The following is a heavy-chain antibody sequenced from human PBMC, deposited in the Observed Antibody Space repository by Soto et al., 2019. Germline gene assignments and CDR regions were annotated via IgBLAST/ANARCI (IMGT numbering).Heavy chain of an antibody. CDR1: GFTFSSYA. Sequence: PGGSLRLSCAASGFTFSSYAMNWVRQAPGKGLEWVSVISGSGDSTYYADSVKGRFTISRDNSKNTLYLQMNSLRAEDTAVHYCAGRSSGWFFDYWGQGTLVTVSS. CDR2: ISGSGDST. CDR3: AGRSSGWFFDY. J-gene: IGHJ4*02. V-gene: IGHV3-23*01. D-gene: IGHD6-19*01.